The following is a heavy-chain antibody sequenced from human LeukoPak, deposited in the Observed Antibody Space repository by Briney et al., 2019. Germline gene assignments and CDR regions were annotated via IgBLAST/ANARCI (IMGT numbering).Heavy chain of an antibody. CDR1: GFSVSNFG. CDR2: MSPHRQKT. V-gene: IGHV3-23*01. D-gene: IGHD3-22*01. J-gene: IGHJ4*02. CDR3: GQGKSSGGCPY. Sequence: GSLRLSCAVSGFSVSNFGMSCVGQAPGTRLDWIHSMSPHRQKTYSEESVRDRFILDRDNAKTTVYLQLSRGRVEVSAVYYCGQGKSSGGCPYWGQGSLVCVSS.